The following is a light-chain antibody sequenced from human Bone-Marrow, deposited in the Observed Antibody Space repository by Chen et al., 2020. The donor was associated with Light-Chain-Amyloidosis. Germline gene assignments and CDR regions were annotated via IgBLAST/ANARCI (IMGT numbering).Light chain of an antibody. V-gene: IGKV3-20*01. Sequence: EIVLTQSPGTLSLSPGERATLSCRASQSVSSGYLAWYQQKPGQAPRLLIYAASSRATGIPDRFSGSGSGTDFTITISTLEPEDFAVYYCQQDGNSPGRLTLGGGTKVEI. CDR3: QQDGNSPGRLT. CDR2: AAS. J-gene: IGKJ4*01. CDR1: QSVSSGY.